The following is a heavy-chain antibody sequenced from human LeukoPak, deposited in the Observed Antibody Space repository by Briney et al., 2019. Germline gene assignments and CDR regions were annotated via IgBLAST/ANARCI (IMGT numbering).Heavy chain of an antibody. CDR2: IYYSGST. V-gene: IGHV4-31*03. Sequence: PSQTLTLTCTVSGGSISSGGYYWSSIRQHPGKGLEWIGYIYYSGSTYYNPSLKSRVTISVDTSKNQFSLKLSSVTAADTAVYYCARDAIRSGYDSPAFDIWGQGTMVTVSS. J-gene: IGHJ3*02. CDR1: GGSISSGGYY. D-gene: IGHD5-12*01. CDR3: ARDAIRSGYDSPAFDI.